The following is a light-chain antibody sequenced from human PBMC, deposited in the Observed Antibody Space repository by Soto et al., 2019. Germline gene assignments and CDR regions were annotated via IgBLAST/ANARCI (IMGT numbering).Light chain of an antibody. V-gene: IGKV3-20*01. Sequence: EIVLTQSPGTLSLSPGERATLSCRASQSVTSSYLAWYQQKPGQAPRLLIYGASSRATGIPDRFIGSGSGTDFTLTISRLEPEDFAVYYCQQYGSSPLTFGGGTNVEIK. CDR1: QSVTSSY. J-gene: IGKJ4*01. CDR3: QQYGSSPLT. CDR2: GAS.